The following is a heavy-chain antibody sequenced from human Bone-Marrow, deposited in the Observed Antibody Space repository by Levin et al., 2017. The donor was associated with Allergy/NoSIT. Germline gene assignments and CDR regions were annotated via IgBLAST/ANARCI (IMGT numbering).Heavy chain of an antibody. D-gene: IGHD1-26*01. CDR3: AKSRSYAGTFDY. J-gene: IGHJ4*02. Sequence: GGSLRLSCAASGFTFSSYGMHWVRQAPGKGLEWVAVISYDGSNKYYADSVKGRFTISRDNSKNTLYLQMNSLRAEETAVYYCAKSRSYAGTFDYWGQGTLVTVSS. V-gene: IGHV3-30*18. CDR1: GFTFSSYG. CDR2: ISYDGSNK.